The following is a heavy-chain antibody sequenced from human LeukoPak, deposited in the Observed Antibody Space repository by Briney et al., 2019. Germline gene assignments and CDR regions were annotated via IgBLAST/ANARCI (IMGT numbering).Heavy chain of an antibody. D-gene: IGHD3-22*01. CDR1: GFTFDDYA. CDR3: ARDRLLYYYDSGPTGHFQH. V-gene: IGHV3-9*01. CDR2: ISWNSGSI. J-gene: IGHJ1*01. Sequence: GGSLRLSCAASGFTFDDYAIHWVRQAPGKGLEWVSGISWNSGSIGYADSVKGRFTISRDNAKNSLYLQMSSLRADDTAVYYCARDRLLYYYDSGPTGHFQHWGQGTLVTV.